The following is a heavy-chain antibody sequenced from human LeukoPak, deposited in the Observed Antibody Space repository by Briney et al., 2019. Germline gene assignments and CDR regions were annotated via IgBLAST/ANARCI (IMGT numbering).Heavy chain of an antibody. D-gene: IGHD3-3*01. Sequence: GGSLRLSCAASGFTFDDYAMHWVRQAPGKGPEWVSLISGDGGSTYYADSVKGRSTISRDNSKNSLYLQMNSLGTEDTALYYCAKGFRFLEWLDYWGQGTLVTVSS. CDR2: ISGDGGST. CDR3: AKGFRFLEWLDY. CDR1: GFTFDDYA. J-gene: IGHJ4*02. V-gene: IGHV3-43*02.